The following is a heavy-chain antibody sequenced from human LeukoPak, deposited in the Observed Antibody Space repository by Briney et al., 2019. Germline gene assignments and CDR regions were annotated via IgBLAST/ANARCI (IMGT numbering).Heavy chain of an antibody. CDR2: INHSGNT. Sequence: PSGTLSLTCAVSGASISSDKWWSWVRQPPGKGLEWNVEINHSGNTNYSPSLKSRVTMSTDKSKNEFSLRLTSVTAADTAVYYCARAGVWLPAVWGQGTLVTVSS. CDR3: ARAGVWLPAV. D-gene: IGHD3-9*01. V-gene: IGHV4-4*02. CDR1: GASISSDKW. J-gene: IGHJ4*02.